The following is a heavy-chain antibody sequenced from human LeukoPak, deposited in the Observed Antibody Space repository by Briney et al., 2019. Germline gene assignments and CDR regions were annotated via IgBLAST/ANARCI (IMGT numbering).Heavy chain of an antibody. CDR1: GYTFTSYA. D-gene: IGHD3-10*01. CDR2: INAGNGNT. Sequence: GASVKVSCKASGYTFTSYAMHWVRQAPGQRLAWMGWINAGNGNTKYSQKFQGRVTITRDTSASTAYMELSSLRSEDTAVYYCASTYYYGSGSYYDGQSTYNWFDPWGQGTLVTVSS. J-gene: IGHJ5*02. CDR3: ASTYYYGSGSYYDGQSTYNWFDP. V-gene: IGHV1-3*01.